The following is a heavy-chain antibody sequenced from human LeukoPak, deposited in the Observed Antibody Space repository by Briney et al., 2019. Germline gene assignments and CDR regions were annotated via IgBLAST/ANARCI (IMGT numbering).Heavy chain of an antibody. CDR1: GFTFSSYA. CDR2: ISYDGSNK. J-gene: IGHJ4*02. Sequence: GRSLRLSCAASGFTFSSYAMHWVRQAPGKGLEWVAVISYDGSNKYYADSVKGRFTISRDNSKNTLYLQMNSLRAEDTAVYYCARQLAPVYYFDYWGQGTLVTVSS. CDR3: ARQLAPVYYFDY. V-gene: IGHV3-30*04. D-gene: IGHD6-6*01.